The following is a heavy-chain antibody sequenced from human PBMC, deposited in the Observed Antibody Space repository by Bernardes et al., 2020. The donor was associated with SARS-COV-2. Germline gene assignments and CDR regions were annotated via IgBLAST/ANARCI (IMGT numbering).Heavy chain of an antibody. CDR2: IYYSGST. D-gene: IGHD2-2*01. CDR3: ARLYCSSNSCYGTSWFDP. CDR1: GGSISSGGYH. Sequence: SETLSLTCTVSGGSISSGGYHWSWLRQRPGKGLEWIGRIYYSGSTYYNPSLKSRVTISVASKTQFSLRLSSVTAADTAVYYCARLYCSSNSCYGTSWFDPWGQGILVTVSS. J-gene: IGHJ5*02. V-gene: IGHV4-31*03.